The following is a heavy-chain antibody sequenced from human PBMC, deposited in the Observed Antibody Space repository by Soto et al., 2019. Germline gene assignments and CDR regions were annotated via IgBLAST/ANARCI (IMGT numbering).Heavy chain of an antibody. J-gene: IGHJ6*02. V-gene: IGHV4-39*01. Sequence: SETLSLTCTVSGGSISSSSYYWGWIRQPPGKGLEWIGSIYYSGSTYYNPSLRSRVPITVDTSKNQFSLKLSSVTAADTAVYYCARLRVFSGWYGMDVWGQGTTVTVSS. CDR3: ARLRVFSGWYGMDV. CDR2: IYYSGST. CDR1: GGSISSSSYY. D-gene: IGHD5-12*01.